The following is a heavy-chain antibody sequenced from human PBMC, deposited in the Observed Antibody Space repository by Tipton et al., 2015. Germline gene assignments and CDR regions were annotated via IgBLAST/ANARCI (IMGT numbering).Heavy chain of an antibody. CDR2: IWYGGSNE. Sequence: SLRLSCAASGFTFSYYGMHWVRQAPGKGLEWVAVIWYGGSNEYYADSVKGRFTISRDNSKNTLYLQMNSLRAEDTAVYYCARDDSPSTTIFGVVSGRGMDVWGQGTTVTVSS. CDR3: ARDDSPSTTIFGVVSGRGMDV. J-gene: IGHJ6*02. CDR1: GFTFSYYG. D-gene: IGHD3-3*01. V-gene: IGHV3-33*01.